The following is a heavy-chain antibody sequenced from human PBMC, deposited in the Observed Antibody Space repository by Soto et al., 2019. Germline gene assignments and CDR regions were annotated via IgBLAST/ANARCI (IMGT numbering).Heavy chain of an antibody. J-gene: IGHJ6*02. D-gene: IGHD3-3*01. CDR3: SRRRGVVQDGMDV. CDR1: GGSIRSSSSY. V-gene: IGHV4-39*01. Sequence: QLQLQESGPGLVKPSETLSLTCTVSGGSIRSSSSYWDWIRQPPGKGLEWIGSIYYSGSTYYNPSLKSPVIISMDKSKNQCSLNVSSVTAADTAVYYCSRRRGVVQDGMDVWGQGTTVIVSS. CDR2: IYYSGST.